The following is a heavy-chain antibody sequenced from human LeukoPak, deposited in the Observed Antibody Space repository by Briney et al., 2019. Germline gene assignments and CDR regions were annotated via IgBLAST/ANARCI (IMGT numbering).Heavy chain of an antibody. CDR1: GFTFSSYG. Sequence: PGGSLSLSCAVSGFTFSSYGMHWVRQAPGKGLEWVAVVWYDGSNKFCADCGKGRFTISRDNSKNTLYLQMTSLRDEDTAVYYCARDLGECMISMPPYYYGMDVWGKGTTVTVSS. CDR2: VWYDGSNK. CDR3: ARDLGECMISMPPYYYGMDV. V-gene: IGHV3-33*01. D-gene: IGHD3/OR15-3a*01. J-gene: IGHJ6*04.